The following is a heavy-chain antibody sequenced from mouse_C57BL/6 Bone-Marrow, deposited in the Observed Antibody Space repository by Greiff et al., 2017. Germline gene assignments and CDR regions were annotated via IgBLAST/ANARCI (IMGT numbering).Heavy chain of an antibody. CDR1: GYSITSGYY. CDR3: ASYGSILYYFDY. Sequence: EVQLQESGPGLVKPSQSLSLTCSVTGYSITSGYYWNWIRQFPGNKLEWMGYISYDGSNKYNPSLKNRISITRDTSKNQFFLKLNSVTTEDTATYYCASYGSILYYFDYWGQGTTLTVSS. D-gene: IGHD1-1*01. CDR2: ISYDGSN. V-gene: IGHV3-6*01. J-gene: IGHJ2*01.